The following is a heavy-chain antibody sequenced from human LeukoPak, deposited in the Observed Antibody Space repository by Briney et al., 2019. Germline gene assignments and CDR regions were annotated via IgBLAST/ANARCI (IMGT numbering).Heavy chain of an antibody. J-gene: IGHJ5*01. CDR3: AASFYYDTSGYPKWFDS. CDR2: LHSSSSFT. D-gene: IGHD3-22*01. CDR1: EFNFITYT. V-gene: IGHV3-21*01. Sequence: GGSPRLFCAASEFNFITYTMNWVRQAPGERPEYTSYLHSSSSFTSYTALVNGPSTSSSDNAKNSLGLRMHSLSSEDTAVYSCAASFYYDTSGYPKWFDSWGQGALVTVSS.